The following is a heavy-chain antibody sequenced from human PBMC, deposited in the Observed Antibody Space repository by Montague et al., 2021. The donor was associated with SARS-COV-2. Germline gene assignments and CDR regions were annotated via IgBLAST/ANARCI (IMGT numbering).Heavy chain of an antibody. J-gene: IGHJ4*02. D-gene: IGHD3-10*01. CDR1: SGSIISSGYY. CDR2: IYYSGTT. CDR3: ARGMIRGVTTPFDY. Sequence: SETLSLTCSVSSGSIISSGYYWGWIRQPPGKELEWIGNIYYSGTTYHNPSLQSRGTISVGTSKNHLSLRLSSVTAADTAVYFCARGMIRGVTTPFDYWGQGSQVTVSS. V-gene: IGHV4-39*02.